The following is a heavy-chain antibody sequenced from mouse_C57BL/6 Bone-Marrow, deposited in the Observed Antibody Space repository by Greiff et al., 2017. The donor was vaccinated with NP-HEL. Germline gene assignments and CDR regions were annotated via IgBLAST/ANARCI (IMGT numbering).Heavy chain of an antibody. D-gene: IGHD2-10*02. J-gene: IGHJ2*01. Sequence: VQLQPSGAELVRPGASVTLSCKASGFTFTDYDMHWVKQTPVHGLAWIGAIDPETGGTAYNQKFKGKAILTADKSSSTAYMELRSLTSEDSAVYYCTEYGSYWGQGTTLTVSS. CDR2: IDPETGGT. CDR1: GFTFTDYD. CDR3: TEYGSY. V-gene: IGHV1-15*01.